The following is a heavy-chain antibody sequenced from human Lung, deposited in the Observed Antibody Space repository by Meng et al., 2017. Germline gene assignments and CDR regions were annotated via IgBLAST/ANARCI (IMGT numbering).Heavy chain of an antibody. J-gene: IGHJ5*02. CDR2: TYYRSKWYN. V-gene: IGHV6-1*01. CDR3: ARSQQWLDP. D-gene: IGHD6-19*01. Sequence: QVHLQQSGPGLLNPSQTISLPCAISGVSVSSNSATWNWIRQSPSRGLDWLGRTYYRSKWYNGYAVSVRSRITINPDTSKNQFSLQLNSVTPEDTAVYYCARSQQWLDPWGQGTLVTVSS. CDR1: GVSVSSNSAT.